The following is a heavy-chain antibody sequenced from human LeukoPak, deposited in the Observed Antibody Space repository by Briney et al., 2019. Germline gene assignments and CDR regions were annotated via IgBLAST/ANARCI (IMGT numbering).Heavy chain of an antibody. J-gene: IGHJ5*02. CDR2: IYYSGST. D-gene: IGHD3-10*01. V-gene: IGHV4-39*01. CDR1: GGSISSSSYY. CDR3: ARLPTMVRGVINWFDP. Sequence: SETLSLTCTVSGGSISSSSYYWGWIRQPPGKGLEWIGSIYYSGSTYYNPSLKSRVTISVDTSKNQFSLKLSSVTAADTAVYYCARLPTMVRGVINWFDPWGQGTLVTVSS.